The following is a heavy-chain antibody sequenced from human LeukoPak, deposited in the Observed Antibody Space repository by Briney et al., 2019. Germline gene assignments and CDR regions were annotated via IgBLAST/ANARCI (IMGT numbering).Heavy chain of an antibody. CDR3: AFERTVTIFGVVTRFDY. J-gene: IGHJ4*02. D-gene: IGHD3-3*01. V-gene: IGHV1-69*05. CDR1: GGTFSSYA. CDR2: IIPIFGTA. Sequence: ASVKVSCKASGGTFSSYAISWVRQAPGQGLEWMGGIIPIFGTANYAQKFQGRVTITTDESTSTAYMELSSLRSEDTAVYYCAFERTVTIFGVVTRFDYWGQGTLVTVSS.